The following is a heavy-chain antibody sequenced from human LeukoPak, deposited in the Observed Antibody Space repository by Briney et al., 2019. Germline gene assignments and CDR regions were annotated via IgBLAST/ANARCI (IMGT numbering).Heavy chain of an antibody. Sequence: GGSLRLSCATSGFSLSRNGMHWVRQAPGQGLEWVAFILSDGSYEYYADSVKGRFTISRDNAENSLYLEMNSLRAEDTAVYYCVRGAGPYGDYRDYWGQGALVTVSS. CDR1: GFSLSRNG. J-gene: IGHJ4*02. V-gene: IGHV3-30*02. CDR3: VRGAGPYGDYRDY. CDR2: ILSDGSYE. D-gene: IGHD4-17*01.